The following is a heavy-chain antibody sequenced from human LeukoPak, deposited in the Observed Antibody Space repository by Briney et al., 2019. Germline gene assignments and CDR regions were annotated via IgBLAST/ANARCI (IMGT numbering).Heavy chain of an antibody. D-gene: IGHD3-22*01. CDR2: IYSGGST. CDR3: ARGYYYDGSGYYPPFDY. Sequence: GGSLRLSCAASGFTFSSYGMHWVRQAPGKGLEWVSVIYSGGSTYYADSVKGRFTISRDNSKNTLYLQMNSLRAEDTAVYYCARGYYYDGSGYYPPFDYWGQGTLATVSS. V-gene: IGHV3-53*01. CDR1: GFTFSSYG. J-gene: IGHJ4*02.